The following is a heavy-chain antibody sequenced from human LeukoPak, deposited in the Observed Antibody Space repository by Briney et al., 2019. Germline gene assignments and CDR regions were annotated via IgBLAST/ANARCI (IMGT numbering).Heavy chain of an antibody. V-gene: IGHV1-2*02. Sequence: GASVKVSCKASGYSFTGYFIHWVRQAPGQGLEWMGCIDPNSGDTKYAQKFQGRVSMPRDTSTRTAYMELSRLRSDDTAVYFCAWSGSTGYSLDYWGQGTLVTVSS. CDR3: AWSGSTGYSLDY. CDR1: GYSFTGYF. D-gene: IGHD3-22*01. J-gene: IGHJ4*02. CDR2: IDPNSGDT.